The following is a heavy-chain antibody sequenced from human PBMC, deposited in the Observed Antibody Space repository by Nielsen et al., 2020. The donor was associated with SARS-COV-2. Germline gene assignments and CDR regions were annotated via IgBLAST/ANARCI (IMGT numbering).Heavy chain of an antibody. D-gene: IGHD3-3*01. J-gene: IGHJ6*02. Sequence: SETLSLTCTVSGGSISSGDYYWSWIRQPPGKGLEWIGYIYYSGSTYYNPSLKSRVTISVDTSKNQFSLKLSSVTAADTAPYYCARGGTIFGVVNSGMDVWGQGTTVTVSS. V-gene: IGHV4-30-4*01. CDR2: IYYSGST. CDR1: GGSISSGDYY. CDR3: ARGGTIFGVVNSGMDV.